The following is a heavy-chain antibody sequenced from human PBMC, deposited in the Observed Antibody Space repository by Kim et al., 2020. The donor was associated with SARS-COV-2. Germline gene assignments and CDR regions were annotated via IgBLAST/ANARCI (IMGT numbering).Heavy chain of an antibody. V-gene: IGHV3-23*01. CDR3: ARPSRSSGWYEGSFWFDP. CDR2: ISGSGGST. D-gene: IGHD6-19*01. J-gene: IGHJ5*02. Sequence: GGSLRLSCAASGFTFSSYAMSWVRQAPGKGLEWVSAISGSGGSTYYADSVKGRFTISRDNSKNTLYLQMNSLRAEDTAVYYCARPSRSSGWYEGSFWFDPWGQGTLVTVSS. CDR1: GFTFSSYA.